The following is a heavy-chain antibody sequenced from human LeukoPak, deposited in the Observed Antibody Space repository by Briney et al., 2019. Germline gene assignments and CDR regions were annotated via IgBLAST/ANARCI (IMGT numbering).Heavy chain of an antibody. CDR1: GFTFSSYW. CDR2: INGDGRNI. CDR3: AKYEYYDFWSGPYGNYFDY. V-gene: IGHV3-74*01. Sequence: PGGSLRLSCVASGFTFSSYWMHWVRQDPRKGLVWVSRINGDGRNINYADSVRGRFTISRDNSKNTLYLQMNSLRAEDTAVYYCAKYEYYDFWSGPYGNYFDYWGQGTLVTVSS. D-gene: IGHD3-3*01. J-gene: IGHJ4*02.